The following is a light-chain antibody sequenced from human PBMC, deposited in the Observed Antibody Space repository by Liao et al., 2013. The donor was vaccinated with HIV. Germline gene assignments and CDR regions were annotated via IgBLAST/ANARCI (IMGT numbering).Light chain of an antibody. J-gene: IGLJ2*01. CDR3: QVWDSSRDVI. Sequence: SYELTQPPSVSVSPGQTASISCSGDKLGNEYASWYQQKPGQAPVLVIYQDTKRPSGIPERFSGSNSGNTATLTISRVEAGDEADHYCQVWDSSRDVIFGGGTKLTVL. CDR1: KLGNEY. CDR2: QDT. V-gene: IGLV3-1*01.